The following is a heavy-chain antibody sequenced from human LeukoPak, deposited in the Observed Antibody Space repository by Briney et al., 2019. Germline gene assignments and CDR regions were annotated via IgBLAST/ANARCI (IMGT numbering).Heavy chain of an antibody. CDR1: GYSFPNYW. J-gene: IGHJ4*02. D-gene: IGHD5-12*01. CDR2: LYPGDSDT. Sequence: GESLKISCKGSGYSFPNYWIGWVRQMPGKGLECRGILYPGDSDTRYSPSFQGQVTISADKSISTAYLQWSSLKVSDTAMYYCASRLRERFDSWGQGTLVTVSS. V-gene: IGHV5-51*01. CDR3: ASRLRERFDS.